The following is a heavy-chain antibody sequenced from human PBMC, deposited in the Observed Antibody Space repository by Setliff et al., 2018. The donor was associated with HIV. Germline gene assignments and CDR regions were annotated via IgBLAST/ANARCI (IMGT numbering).Heavy chain of an antibody. CDR2: IIPIFGTA. CDR1: GGTFSSYA. J-gene: IGHJ3*02. V-gene: IGHV1-69*13. D-gene: IGHD1-26*01. CDR3: ARAPELYSGSYDAFDI. Sequence: EASVKVSCKASGGTFSSYAISWVRQAPGQGLEWMGGIIPIFGTANYAQKFQGRVTITADESTSTAYMELSSLRSEDTAVYYCARAPELYSGSYDAFDIWGQGTMVTVSS.